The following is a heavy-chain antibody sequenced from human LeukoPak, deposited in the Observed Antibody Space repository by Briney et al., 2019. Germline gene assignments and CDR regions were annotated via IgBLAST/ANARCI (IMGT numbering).Heavy chain of an antibody. V-gene: IGHV3-21*01. CDR3: ARDAYCSTTICKEYFDL. CDR1: GFTFGDYA. CDR2: ISSRSSYI. Sequence: PGGSLRLSCTASGFTFGDYAMTWVRQAPGKGLEWVSSISSRSSYIYYADSVKGRFTISRGNAKNSLYLQMNSLRAEDTAVYYCARDAYCSTTICKEYFDLWGRGTLVTVSS. J-gene: IGHJ2*01. D-gene: IGHD2-2*01.